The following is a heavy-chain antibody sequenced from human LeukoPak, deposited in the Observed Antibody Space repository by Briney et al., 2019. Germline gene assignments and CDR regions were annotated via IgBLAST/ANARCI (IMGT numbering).Heavy chain of an antibody. CDR1: GFTVSGNY. Sequence: GGSVRLSCVASGFTVSGNYMSWVRQAPGKGLEWVSIIYSGDSTYYADSVKGRFTISRDNSKNTLYLQMNSLRAEDTAVYYCARVFWEKDGFIGAFDIWGQGTMVTVSS. J-gene: IGHJ3*02. CDR3: ARVFWEKDGFIGAFDI. D-gene: IGHD3-3*01. CDR2: IYSGDST. V-gene: IGHV3-66*01.